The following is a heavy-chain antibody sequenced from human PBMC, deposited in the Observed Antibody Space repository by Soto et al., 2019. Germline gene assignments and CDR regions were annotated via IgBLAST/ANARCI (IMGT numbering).Heavy chain of an antibody. J-gene: IGHJ6*02. D-gene: IGHD2-15*01. Sequence: PGGSLRLSCAAFGLTFSSYEMNWVRQAPGKGLEWVSYISSSGSTIYYADSVKGRFTISRDNAKNSLYLQMNSLRAEDTAVYYCARDVGPETYYYYGMDVWGQGTTVTVSS. CDR2: ISSSGSTI. CDR3: ARDVGPETYYYYGMDV. V-gene: IGHV3-48*03. CDR1: GLTFSSYE.